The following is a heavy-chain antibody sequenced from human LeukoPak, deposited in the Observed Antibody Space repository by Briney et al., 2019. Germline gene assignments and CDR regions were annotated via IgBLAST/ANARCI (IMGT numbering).Heavy chain of an antibody. V-gene: IGHV3-23*01. J-gene: IGHJ4*02. CDR2: ISGSGGST. D-gene: IGHD2-2*01. Sequence: GGSLRLSCAASGFTFSSCAMSWVRQASGKGLEWVSGISGSGGSTYYADSVKGRFTISRDNSKNTLYLQMNSLRAEDTAVYYCVSPAATFDYWGQGTLVTVSS. CDR3: VSPAATFDY. CDR1: GFTFSSCA.